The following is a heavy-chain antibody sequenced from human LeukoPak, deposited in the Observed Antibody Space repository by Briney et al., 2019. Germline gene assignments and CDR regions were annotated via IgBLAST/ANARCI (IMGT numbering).Heavy chain of an antibody. V-gene: IGHV3-7*01. CDR1: GFTFSSYW. Sequence: GGSLRLSCAASGFTFSSYWMSWVRQAPGKGLEWVANIKQDGSEKYYVDSVKGRFTISRDNAKNSLYLQMNSLRAEDTAVYYCARVSGPATVTPDAFDIWGQGTMVTVSS. CDR3: ARVSGPATVTPDAFDI. CDR2: IKQDGSEK. J-gene: IGHJ3*02. D-gene: IGHD4-17*01.